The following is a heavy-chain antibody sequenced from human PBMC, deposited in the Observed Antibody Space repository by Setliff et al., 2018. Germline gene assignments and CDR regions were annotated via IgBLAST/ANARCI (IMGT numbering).Heavy chain of an antibody. CDR1: GGSISSSSYY. J-gene: IGHJ4*02. CDR3: ARRATYYNFWSGYYDY. CDR2: IYYSGST. V-gene: IGHV4-39*07. Sequence: KTSETLSLTCTVSGGSISSSSYYWGWIRQPPGKGLEWIGSIYYSGSTYYNPSLKSRVTTSVDTSKNQFSLKLSSVTAADTAVYYCARRATYYNFWSGYYDYWGQGTLVTVSS. D-gene: IGHD3-3*01.